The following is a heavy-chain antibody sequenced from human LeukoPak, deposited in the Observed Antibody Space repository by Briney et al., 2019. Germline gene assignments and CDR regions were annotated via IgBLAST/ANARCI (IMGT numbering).Heavy chain of an antibody. CDR1: GFTFSTYA. CDR2: ISFDGSNK. Sequence: GGSLRLSCAASGFTFSTYAMHWVRQAPGKGLEWVAIISFDGSNKYYADSVKGRFTISRDSSKNTLYLQMNSLRAEDTAVYYCAKDSRYFDWYDFDYWGQGTLVTVSS. V-gene: IGHV3-30*04. J-gene: IGHJ4*02. CDR3: AKDSRYFDWYDFDY. D-gene: IGHD3-9*01.